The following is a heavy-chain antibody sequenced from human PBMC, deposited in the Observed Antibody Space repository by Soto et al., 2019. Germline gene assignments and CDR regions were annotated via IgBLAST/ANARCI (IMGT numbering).Heavy chain of an antibody. CDR1: GYTFTSYG. Sequence: GASVKVSCKASGYTFTSYGISWVRQAPGQGLEWMGWISAYNGNTNYAQKLQGRVTMTTDTSTSTAYMELRSLRSDDTAVYYCATDILTGYWYYFDYWGQGTLVTVSS. CDR3: ATDILTGYWYYFDY. V-gene: IGHV1-18*01. J-gene: IGHJ4*02. CDR2: ISAYNGNT. D-gene: IGHD3-9*01.